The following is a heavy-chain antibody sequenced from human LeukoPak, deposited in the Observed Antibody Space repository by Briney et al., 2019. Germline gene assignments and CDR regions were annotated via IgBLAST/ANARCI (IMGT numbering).Heavy chain of an antibody. J-gene: IGHJ5*02. D-gene: IGHD3-9*01. CDR3: ARTLQYYDIVTGYYNWFDP. CDR1: GGSISSYY. Sequence: SETLSLTCTVSGGSISSYYWSWIRQPPGKGLEWIGYLYFSGSTNYNPSLKSRVTMSVDTSKNQFSLKLSSVTAADTAVYYCARTLQYYDIVTGYYNWFDPWGQGTLVTVSS. CDR2: LYFSGST. V-gene: IGHV4-59*01.